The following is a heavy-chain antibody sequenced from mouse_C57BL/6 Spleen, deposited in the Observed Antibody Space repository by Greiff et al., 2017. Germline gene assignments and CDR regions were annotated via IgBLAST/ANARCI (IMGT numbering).Heavy chain of an antibody. Sequence: EVMLVESGGGLVKPGGSLKLSCAASGFTFSSYTMSWVRQTPEKRLEWVATISGGGGNTYYPDSVKGRFTISRDNAKNTLYLQMSSLRSEDTALYYGARHEALGSSYDYWGQGTTLAVSS. CDR1: GFTFSSYT. CDR2: ISGGGGNT. V-gene: IGHV5-9*01. D-gene: IGHD1-1*01. CDR3: ARHEALGSSYDY. J-gene: IGHJ2*01.